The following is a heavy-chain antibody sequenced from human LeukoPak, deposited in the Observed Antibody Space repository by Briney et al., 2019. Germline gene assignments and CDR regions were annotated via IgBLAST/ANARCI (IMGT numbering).Heavy chain of an antibody. CDR3: AVYCSSTSCYLDY. Sequence: SVKVSCKASGGTFSSYAISWVRQAPGQGLEWMGGIIPIFGTANYAQKFQGRVTITADESASTAYMELSSLRSEDTAVYYCAVYCSSTSCYLDYWGQGTLVTVSS. CDR1: GGTFSSYA. CDR2: IIPIFGTA. V-gene: IGHV1-69*13. J-gene: IGHJ4*02. D-gene: IGHD2-2*01.